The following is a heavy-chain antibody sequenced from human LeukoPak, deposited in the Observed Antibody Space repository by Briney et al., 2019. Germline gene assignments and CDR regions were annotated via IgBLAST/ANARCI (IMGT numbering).Heavy chain of an antibody. D-gene: IGHD4/OR15-4a*01. CDR1: GFTFSSYV. V-gene: IGHV3-48*03. CDR3: ARRAGAYSHPYDY. CDR2: ISTSGTTI. Sequence: PGGSLRLSCAASGFTFSSYVMTWVRQAPGKGLEWVSSISTSGTTIHYADSVMGRFTISRDNSKNTLYLQMNSLRAEDTAVYYCARRAGAYSHPYDYWGQGTLVTVSS. J-gene: IGHJ4*02.